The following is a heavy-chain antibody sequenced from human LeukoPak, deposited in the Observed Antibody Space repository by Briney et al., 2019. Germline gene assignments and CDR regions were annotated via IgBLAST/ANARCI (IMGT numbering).Heavy chain of an antibody. J-gene: IGHJ6*03. V-gene: IGHV1-46*03. CDR3: ARRVYCSSSSCYHYYYYMDV. CDR2: INPADGST. D-gene: IGHD2-2*01. Sequence: ASVKVSCKASGYTFTGYYMHWVRQAPGQGLQWMGIINPADGSTRYSQNFQGRVTMTSDTSTRTVYMEMRSLKSEDTAVYYCARRVYCSSSSCYHYYYYMDVWGKGTTVTVSS. CDR1: GYTFTGYY.